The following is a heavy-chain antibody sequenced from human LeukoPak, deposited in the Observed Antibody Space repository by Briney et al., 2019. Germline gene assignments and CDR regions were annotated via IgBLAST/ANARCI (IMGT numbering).Heavy chain of an antibody. CDR1: GGSISSFY. Sequence: SETLSLTCTVSGGSISSFYWSWIRQPPGKGLEWIGYVFYTGDTNSNPSLKSRVTMSLDTSKNQLSLRLTSVTAADTAVYYCARHPFATPFDHWGRGTLVTVSS. J-gene: IGHJ4*02. D-gene: IGHD2-15*01. CDR2: VFYTGDT. V-gene: IGHV4-59*08. CDR3: ARHPFATPFDH.